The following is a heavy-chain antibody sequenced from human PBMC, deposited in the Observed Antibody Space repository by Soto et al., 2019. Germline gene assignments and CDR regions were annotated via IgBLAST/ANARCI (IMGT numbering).Heavy chain of an antibody. D-gene: IGHD3-10*01. J-gene: IGHJ4*02. V-gene: IGHV6-1*01. Sequence: PSQTLSLTCAISGDSVSSNSAAWNWIRQSPSRGLEWLGRTYYRSKWYNDYAVSVKSRITINPDTSRSQFSLQLNSVTPEDTAVYYCTRDPEYYNAPGSHYGFDCWGQGTLVTVSS. CDR3: TRDPEYYNAPGSHYGFDC. CDR1: GDSVSSNSAA. CDR2: TYYRSKWYN.